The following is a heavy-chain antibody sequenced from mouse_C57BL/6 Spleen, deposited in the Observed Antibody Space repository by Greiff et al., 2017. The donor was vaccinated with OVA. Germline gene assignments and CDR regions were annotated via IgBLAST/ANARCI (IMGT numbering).Heavy chain of an antibody. J-gene: IGHJ4*01. CDR3: ARVHYGSSYVEDAMDY. V-gene: IGHV1-55*01. CDR1: GYTFTSYW. D-gene: IGHD1-1*01. CDR2: IYPGSGST. Sequence: QVHVKQPGAELVKPGASVKMSCKASGYTFTSYWITWVKQRPGQGLEWIGDIYPGSGSTNYNEKFKSKATLTVDTSSSTAYMQLSSLTSEDSAVYYCARVHYGSSYVEDAMDYWGQGTSVTVSS.